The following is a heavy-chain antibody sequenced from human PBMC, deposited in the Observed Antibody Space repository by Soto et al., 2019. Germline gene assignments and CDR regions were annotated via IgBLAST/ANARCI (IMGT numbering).Heavy chain of an antibody. J-gene: IGHJ4*02. D-gene: IGHD4-17*01. CDR2: ISSNGGST. CDR1: GFTFSSYA. Sequence: PGGSLRLSCSASGFTFSSYAMHWVRQAPGKGLEYVSAISSNGGSTYYADSVKGRFTISRDNSKNTLYLQMSSLRAEGTAVYYCVKPLTSNDYGDYYFDYWGQGTLVTVSS. V-gene: IGHV3-64D*06. CDR3: VKPLTSNDYGDYYFDY.